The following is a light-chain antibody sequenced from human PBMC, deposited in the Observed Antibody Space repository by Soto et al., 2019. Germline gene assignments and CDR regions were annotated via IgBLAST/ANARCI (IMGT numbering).Light chain of an antibody. V-gene: IGLV2-14*01. CDR1: SSDVGGFNY. CDR3: SSYTTRSTRV. Sequence: QSALTQPASVSGSPGQSITISCTGTSSDVGGFNYVSWYQQHPGKAPKLMIYDVSNRPSGVSNRFSGSKSGNTASLTISGLQADDEADYYCSSYTTRSTRVFGGGTKVTVL. CDR2: DVS. J-gene: IGLJ3*02.